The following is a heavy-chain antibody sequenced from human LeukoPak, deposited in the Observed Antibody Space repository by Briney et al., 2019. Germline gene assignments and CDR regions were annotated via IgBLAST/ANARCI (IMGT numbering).Heavy chain of an antibody. CDR2: FDPEDGET. CDR1: GYTLTELS. CDR3: ARSPYYDFWSYYYYYGMDV. V-gene: IGHV1-24*01. J-gene: IGHJ6*02. Sequence: ASVKVSCKVSGYTLTELSMHWVRQAPGKGLEWMGGFDPEDGETIYAQKFQGRVTMTEDTSTDTAYMELRSLRSDDTAVYYCARSPYYDFWSYYYYYGMDVWGQGTTVTVSS. D-gene: IGHD3-3*01.